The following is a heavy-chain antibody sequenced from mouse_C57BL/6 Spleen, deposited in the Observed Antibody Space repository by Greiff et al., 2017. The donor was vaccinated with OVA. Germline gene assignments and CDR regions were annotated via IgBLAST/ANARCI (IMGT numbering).Heavy chain of an antibody. D-gene: IGHD1-1*01. J-gene: IGHJ2*01. V-gene: IGHV1-22*01. Sequence: EVQLQQPGPELVKPGASVKMSCKASGYTFTDYNMHWVKQSHGTSLEWIGYINPNNGGTSYNQKFKGKATLTVNQASSTAYMELRSLTSEDSAVYDCAGYYGSSWGNYFDDWCQGTTRTVSS. CDR3: AGYYGSSWGNYFDD. CDR2: INPNNGGT. CDR1: GYTFTDYN.